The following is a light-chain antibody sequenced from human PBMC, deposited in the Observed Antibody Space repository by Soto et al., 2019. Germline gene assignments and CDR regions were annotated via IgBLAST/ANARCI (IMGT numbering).Light chain of an antibody. J-gene: IGKJ2*01. CDR3: QQSYSTRYT. Sequence: DIQMTQSPSSLSASVGDRVTITCRASQSINRYLNWYQQKPGKAPKLLIYAASSLQSGVPSRVSGSGSGTDFTLTISSLQPEDFATYYCQQSYSTRYTFGQGTKLEIK. CDR2: AAS. V-gene: IGKV1-39*01. CDR1: QSINRY.